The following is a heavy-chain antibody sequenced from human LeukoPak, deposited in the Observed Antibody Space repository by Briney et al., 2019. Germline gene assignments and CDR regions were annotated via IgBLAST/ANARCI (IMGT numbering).Heavy chain of an antibody. J-gene: IGHJ6*02. CDR1: GGSISSSSYY. CDR3: ARHGYGWSPYYYYYGMDI. Sequence: SETLSLTCTVSGGSISSSSYYWGWIRQPPGKGLEWIGSIYYSGSTYYNPSLKSRVTISVDTSKNQFSLKLSSVTAADTAVYYCARHGYGWSPYYYYYGMDIWGQGTTVTVSS. D-gene: IGHD3-10*01. V-gene: IGHV4-39*01. CDR2: IYYSGST.